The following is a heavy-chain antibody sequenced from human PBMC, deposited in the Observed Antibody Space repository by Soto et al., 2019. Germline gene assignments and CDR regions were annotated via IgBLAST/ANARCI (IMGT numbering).Heavy chain of an antibody. CDR2: ITGGGGRT. CDR3: ASDAEIFEAVAPPKSVGV. J-gene: IGHJ3*01. Sequence: PRGSLRRSCSASGFTFTRYAVSAVRKPPGKGLEWVSSITGGGGRTYYADSVKGRFTISRDNSKNTLYLQMNSLRAEDTAAYYWASDAEIFEAVAPPKSVGVWGQG. CDR1: GFTFTRYA. D-gene: IGHD2-15*01. V-gene: IGHV3-23*01.